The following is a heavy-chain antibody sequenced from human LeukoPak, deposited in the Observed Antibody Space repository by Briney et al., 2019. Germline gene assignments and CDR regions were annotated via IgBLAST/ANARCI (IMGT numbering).Heavy chain of an antibody. V-gene: IGHV1-2*02. CDR3: ARVGLYCSGGSCFDAFDI. J-gene: IGHJ3*02. D-gene: IGHD2-15*01. CDR1: GYTFTGYY. Sequence: ASVKVSCKASGYTFTGYYMHWVRQAPGQGLEWMGWINPNSGGTNYAQKFQGRVTMTRDTSISTAYMELSRLRSDDTAVYYCARVGLYCSGGSCFDAFDIWGQGTMSPSLQ. CDR2: INPNSGGT.